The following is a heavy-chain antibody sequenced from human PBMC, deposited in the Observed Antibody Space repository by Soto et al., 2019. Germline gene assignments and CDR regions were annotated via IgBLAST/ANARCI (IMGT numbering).Heavy chain of an antibody. CDR1: GASISSGHYY. Sequence: PSGTLSLTCTVSGASISSGHYYWSWIRQPPGKGLECIGYIDYSGSTYYNPPLKRRVTISVDTPKHQLSLKLNSVTAANRAVYYCARGTSSSGYCPGFSFDSWGEGTLVTVSS. D-gene: IGHD3-22*01. CDR2: IDYSGST. CDR3: ARGTSSSGYCPGFSFDS. J-gene: IGHJ4*02. V-gene: IGHV4-30-4*01.